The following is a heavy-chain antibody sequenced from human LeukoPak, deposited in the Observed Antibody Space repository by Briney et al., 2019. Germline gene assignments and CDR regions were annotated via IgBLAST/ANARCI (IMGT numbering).Heavy chain of an antibody. V-gene: IGHV4-59*08. CDR1: GGSISSYY. J-gene: IGHJ5*02. CDR2: IYYSGST. CDR3: ARQIEDWFDP. Sequence: MTSETLSLTCTVSGGSISSYYWSWIRQPPGKGLEWIGYIYYSGSTNYNPSLKSRVTISVDTSKNQFSLKLSSVTAADTAVYYCARQIEDWFDPWGQGTLVTVSS.